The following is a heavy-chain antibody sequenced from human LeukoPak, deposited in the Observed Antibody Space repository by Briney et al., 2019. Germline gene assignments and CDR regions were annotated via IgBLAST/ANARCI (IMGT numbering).Heavy chain of an antibody. V-gene: IGHV3-21*01. CDR2: ISSNSSYI. J-gene: IGHJ4*02. D-gene: IGHD3-16*01. CDR1: GFTFSSYS. CDR3: ARGLGYYFDY. Sequence: GGSLRLSCAASGFTFSSYSMNWVRQAPGKGLEWVSSISSNSSYIYYADSVKGRFTISRDNAKNSLYLQMDSLRAEDTAVYYCARGLGYYFDYWGQGTLVTVSS.